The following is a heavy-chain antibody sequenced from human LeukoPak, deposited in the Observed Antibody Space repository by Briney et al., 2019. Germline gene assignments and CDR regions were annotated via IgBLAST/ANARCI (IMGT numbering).Heavy chain of an antibody. CDR2: IWYDGSNK. J-gene: IGHJ4*02. CDR3: ARGGSEDYFDY. CDR1: GLTFSSYG. D-gene: IGHD3-16*01. Sequence: GGSLRLSCAASGLTFSSYGTHWVRQAPGKGLEWVAVIWYDGSNKYYADSVKGRFTISRDNSKNTLYLQMNSLRAEDTAVYYCARGGSEDYFDYWGQGTLVTVSS. V-gene: IGHV3-33*01.